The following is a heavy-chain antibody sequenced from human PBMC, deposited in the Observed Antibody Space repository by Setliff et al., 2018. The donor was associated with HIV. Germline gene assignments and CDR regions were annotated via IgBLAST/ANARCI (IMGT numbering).Heavy chain of an antibody. J-gene: IGHJ4*02. CDR2: VNPSGGST. D-gene: IGHD6-13*01. CDR3: ARPGIAAADYYFDY. CDR1: GYTFTNYN. V-gene: IGHV1-46*01. Sequence: ASVKVSCKASGYTFTNYNIHWVRQAPGQGLEWVGMVNPSGGSTAYAQKFQGRVTIIRDTSTSTVYMDLSSLRSEDTAVYYCARPGIAAADYYFDYWGQGALITVSS.